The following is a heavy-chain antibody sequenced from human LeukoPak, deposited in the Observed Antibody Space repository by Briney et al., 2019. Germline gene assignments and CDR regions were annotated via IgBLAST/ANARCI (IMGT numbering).Heavy chain of an antibody. J-gene: IGHJ3*02. V-gene: IGHV1-18*01. CDR2: ISSFNGNT. CDR3: ARDSPYNSGWSDAFDI. Sequence: ASVKVSCKASGYTFTNYGISWVRQAPGQGLEWLGWISSFNGNTNYAQKFQDRVTMTTVTSTSTAYMELRSLRSDDTAVYYCARDSPYNSGWSDAFDIWGQGTMVIVSS. CDR1: GYTFTNYG. D-gene: IGHD6-19*01.